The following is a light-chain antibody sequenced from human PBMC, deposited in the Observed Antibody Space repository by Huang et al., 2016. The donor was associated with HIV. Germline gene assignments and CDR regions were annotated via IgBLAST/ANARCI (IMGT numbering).Light chain of an antibody. Sequence: EIVLTQSPATLSFSPGERATLSCRASQSVRNSLAWYQQKPGQAPRLLIYYASNRATGIPARVSGSGSGTDFTLTISNLQSEDFAVYYCQQRSAWPLTFGGGTKVEI. CDR3: QQRSAWPLT. CDR2: YAS. J-gene: IGKJ4*01. V-gene: IGKV3-11*01. CDR1: QSVRNS.